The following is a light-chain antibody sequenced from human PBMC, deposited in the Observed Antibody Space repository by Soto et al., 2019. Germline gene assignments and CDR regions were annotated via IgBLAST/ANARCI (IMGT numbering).Light chain of an antibody. CDR2: DVF. J-gene: IGKJ2*01. CDR1: QSIGSW. Sequence: DIQMTQSPSTLSASVGDRVTITCRASQSIGSWLAWYQQKPGKAPKLLIYDVFSLESGVPSRFSGSGSGTEFTLTISSLQPDDVATFYCQQYDNYPYTFGQGTRLEIK. CDR3: QQYDNYPYT. V-gene: IGKV1-5*01.